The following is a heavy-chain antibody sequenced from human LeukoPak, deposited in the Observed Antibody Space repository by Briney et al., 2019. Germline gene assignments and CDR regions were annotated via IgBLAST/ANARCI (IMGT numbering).Heavy chain of an antibody. CDR2: ICYSETT. V-gene: IGHV4-39*01. CDR3: ARQRADYYYYYVDV. J-gene: IGHJ6*03. Sequence: TSETLSLTCTVSGGSINSANYYWGWLRQPPGKGLEWIGSICYSETTYDNPSLKSRVTISIETSKNQFSLKLRSVTASDTAVYYCARQRADYYYYYVDVWGKGTTVAVS. CDR1: GGSINSANYY.